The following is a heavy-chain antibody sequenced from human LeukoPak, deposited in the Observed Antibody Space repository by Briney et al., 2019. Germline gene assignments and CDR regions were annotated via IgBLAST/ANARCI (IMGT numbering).Heavy chain of an antibody. Sequence: SETLSLTCAVYGGSFSGYSWNWIRQPPGKGLEWIGEINQSGNYNPSLKSRVTISRDTSKLQFSLEVRSVTAADTAVYSCARGAESSSWSLDHWGQGTLVTVSS. CDR1: GGSFSGYS. CDR2: INQSG. D-gene: IGHD6-13*01. J-gene: IGHJ4*02. V-gene: IGHV4-34*01. CDR3: ARGAESSSWSLDH.